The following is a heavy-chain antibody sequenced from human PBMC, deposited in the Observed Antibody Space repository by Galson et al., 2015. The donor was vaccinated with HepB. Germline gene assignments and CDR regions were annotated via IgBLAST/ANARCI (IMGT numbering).Heavy chain of an antibody. V-gene: IGHV3-21*01. CDR3: ARDLAGFDYYYGMDV. CDR2: ISSSSSYI. Sequence: SLRLSCAASGFSFSSYSVNWVRQAPGKGLEWVSSISSSSSYICYADSVKGRFTISRDNAKNSLYLQMNSLRAEDTAVYYCARDLAGFDYYYGMDVWGQGTTVTVSS. J-gene: IGHJ6*02. CDR1: GFSFSSYS. D-gene: IGHD7-27*01.